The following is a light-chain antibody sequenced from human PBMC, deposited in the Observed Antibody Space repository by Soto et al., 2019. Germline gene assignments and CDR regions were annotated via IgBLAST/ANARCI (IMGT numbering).Light chain of an antibody. V-gene: IGKV3-20*01. Sequence: IVLTQSPDTLSLSPGERATLYCRASLSVSSSYLAWYQHKAGQAPRLLISGASNRATDIPDRFSGSESGTDFTLTISRLEPEDFAVYYCQHYGSSPPYTFGQGTKLEIK. J-gene: IGKJ2*01. CDR2: GAS. CDR3: QHYGSSPPYT. CDR1: LSVSSSY.